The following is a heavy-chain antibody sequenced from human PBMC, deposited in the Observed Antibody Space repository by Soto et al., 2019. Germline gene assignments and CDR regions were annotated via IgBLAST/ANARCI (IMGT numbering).Heavy chain of an antibody. J-gene: IGHJ6*02. V-gene: IGHV3-9*01. CDR3: AKDVSGRGSYYYYHGMDV. D-gene: IGHD3-16*01. CDR2: ISWNSGSI. CDR1: GSTLDDYA. Sequence: GGSLRLSCAASGSTLDDYAMHWVRQAPGKGLEWVSGISWNSGSIGYADSVKARFTMSRDNAKNFLYLQMNSLRTEDTALYFCAKDVSGRGSYYYYHGMDVWGQGTTVTVSS.